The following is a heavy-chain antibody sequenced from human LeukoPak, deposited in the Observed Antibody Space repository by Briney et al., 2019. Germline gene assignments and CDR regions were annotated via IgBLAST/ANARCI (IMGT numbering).Heavy chain of an antibody. D-gene: IGHD3-22*01. J-gene: IGHJ5*02. CDR3: ARGRKYYDSDGPNWFDP. CDR1: GGSVSSGSYY. Sequence: SETLSLTCTVSGGSVSSGSYYWSWIRQPPGKGLEWIGYIYYSGSTNYNPSLKSRVTISVDTSKNQFSLKLSSVTAADTAVYYSARGRKYYDSDGPNWFDPWGQGTLVTVSS. V-gene: IGHV4-61*01. CDR2: IYYSGST.